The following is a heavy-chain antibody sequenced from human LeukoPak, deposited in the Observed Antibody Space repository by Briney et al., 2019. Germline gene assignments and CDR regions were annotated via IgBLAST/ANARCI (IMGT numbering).Heavy chain of an antibody. CDR1: GYTFTSYG. Sequence: ASVKVSCKASGYTFTSYGISWVRQAPGQGLEWMGWISAYNGNTNYAQKLQGRVTMTTDTSTSTAYTELRSLRSDDTAVYYCARDRRRGYSYGYDDYWGQGTLVTVSS. V-gene: IGHV1-18*01. J-gene: IGHJ4*02. CDR3: ARDRRRGYSYGYDDY. D-gene: IGHD5-18*01. CDR2: ISAYNGNT.